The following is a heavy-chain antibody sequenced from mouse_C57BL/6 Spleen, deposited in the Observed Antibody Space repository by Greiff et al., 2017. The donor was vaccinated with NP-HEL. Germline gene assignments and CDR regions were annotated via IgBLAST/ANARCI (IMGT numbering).Heavy chain of an antibody. CDR1: GYTFTDYY. D-gene: IGHD2-5*01. Sequence: VQLQQSGAELVRPGASVKLSCKASGYTFTDYYINWVKQRPGQGLEWIARIYPGSGNTYYTEKFKGKATLTAEKSSSTAYMQLSSLTSEDSAVYFCASPYSNYEGGFAYWGQGTLVTVSA. CDR2: IYPGSGNT. CDR3: ASPYSNYEGGFAY. J-gene: IGHJ3*01. V-gene: IGHV1-76*01.